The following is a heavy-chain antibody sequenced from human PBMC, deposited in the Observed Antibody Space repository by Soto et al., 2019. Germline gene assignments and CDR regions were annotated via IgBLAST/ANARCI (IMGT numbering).Heavy chain of an antibody. CDR1: GYTFTSYG. V-gene: IGHV1-18*01. Sequence: ASVKVSCKASGYTFTSYGISWVRQAPGQGLEWMGWISAYNGNTNYAQKLQGRVTMTTDTSTSTAYMELRSLRSDDTAVYYCARQTYYYGSGSYYNAVHFDYWGQGTLVTVSS. J-gene: IGHJ4*02. D-gene: IGHD3-10*01. CDR2: ISAYNGNT. CDR3: ARQTYYYGSGSYYNAVHFDY.